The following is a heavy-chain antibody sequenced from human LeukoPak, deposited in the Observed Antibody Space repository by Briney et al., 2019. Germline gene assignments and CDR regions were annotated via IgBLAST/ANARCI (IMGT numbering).Heavy chain of an antibody. D-gene: IGHD1-26*01. CDR2: ISGSGGST. CDR1: GFTFSSYA. J-gene: IGHJ4*02. CDR3: ARGEWDLRD. Sequence: QPGGSLRLSCAASGFTFSSYAMSWVRQAPGKGLEWVSAISGSGGSTYYADSVKGRFTISRDNAKNVLFLQMNNLRAEDTAFYYCARGEWDLRDWGQGTLVIVSS. V-gene: IGHV3-23*01.